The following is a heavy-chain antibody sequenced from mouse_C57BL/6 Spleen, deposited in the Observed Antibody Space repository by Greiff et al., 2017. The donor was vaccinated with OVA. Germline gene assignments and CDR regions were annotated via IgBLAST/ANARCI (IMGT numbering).Heavy chain of an antibody. D-gene: IGHD2-1*01. CDR1: GYTFTSYW. J-gene: IGHJ2*01. V-gene: IGHV1-55*01. CDR3: AREDGKANYFDY. Sequence: QVQLKQPGAELVKPGASVKMSCKASGYTFTSYWITWVKQRPGQGLEWIGDIYPGSGSTNYNEKFKSKATLTVDTSSSTAYMQLSSLTSEDSAVYYCAREDGKANYFDYWGQGTTLTVSS. CDR2: IYPGSGST.